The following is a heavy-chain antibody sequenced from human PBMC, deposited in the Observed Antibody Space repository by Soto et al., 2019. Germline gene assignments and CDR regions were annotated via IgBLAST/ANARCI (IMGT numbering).Heavy chain of an antibody. CDR3: ARSRSGAVADSFDF. Sequence: QVQVVESGGGVVQPGRSLRLSCAASGFTFSRYAIHWVRQARGKGLEWVAVISRDGTNKYYVDSVKGRFTISSDNSRNTVYLQMSSLRHEDEAVYYCARSRSGAVADSFDFWGQGTLVTVSS. CDR2: ISRDGTNK. CDR1: GFTFSRYA. D-gene: IGHD3-10*01. V-gene: IGHV3-30*15. J-gene: IGHJ4*02.